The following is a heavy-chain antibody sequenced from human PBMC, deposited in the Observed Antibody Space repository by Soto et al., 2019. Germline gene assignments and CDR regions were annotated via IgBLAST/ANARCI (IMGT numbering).Heavy chain of an antibody. V-gene: IGHV3-30*18. CDR3: AKTPSCLLSGMDV. Sequence: QVQLVESGGGVVQPGRSLRLSCAASGFTFSSYGMHWVRQAPGKGLEWVAVISYDGSNKYYADSVKGRFTISRDNSKNTLYLQMNSLRAEDTAVYYCAKTPSCLLSGMDVWGQGTTVTVSS. CDR2: ISYDGSNK. CDR1: GFTFSSYG. J-gene: IGHJ6*02.